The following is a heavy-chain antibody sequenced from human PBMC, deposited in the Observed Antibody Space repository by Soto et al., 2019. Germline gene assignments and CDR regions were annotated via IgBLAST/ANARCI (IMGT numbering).Heavy chain of an antibody. CDR2: IYYSGST. J-gene: IGHJ5*02. Sequence: SETLSLSCTVSGGSISSYYWSWIRQPPRKGMEWVGYIYYSGSTNYNTSLQSRVTISVDKSKNQLSLKLSSVTASDTAVYYCARDLALHNDAGGCFDPWGQGTLVTVSS. CDR3: ARDLALHNDAGGCFDP. D-gene: IGHD1-1*01. V-gene: IGHV4-59*01. CDR1: GGSISSYY.